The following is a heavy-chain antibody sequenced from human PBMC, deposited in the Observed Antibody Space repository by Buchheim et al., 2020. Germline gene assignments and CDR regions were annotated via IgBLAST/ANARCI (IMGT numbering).Heavy chain of an antibody. J-gene: IGHJ4*02. D-gene: IGHD2-15*01. Sequence: QVQLVESGGGVVQPGRSLRLSSAASGFTFSSYAMHWVRQAPGKGLEWVAVISYDGSNKYYADSVKGRFTISRDNSKNTLYLQMNSLRAEDTAVYYCARARDIVVVVAAPDYWGQGTL. CDR3: ARARDIVVVVAAPDY. V-gene: IGHV3-30-3*01. CDR1: GFTFSSYA. CDR2: ISYDGSNK.